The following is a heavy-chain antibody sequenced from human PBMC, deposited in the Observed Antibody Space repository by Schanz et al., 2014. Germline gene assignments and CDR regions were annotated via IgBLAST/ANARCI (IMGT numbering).Heavy chain of an antibody. CDR3: ATEGPRGTRHPINYYYAMDN. D-gene: IGHD6-6*01. CDR1: GFTFRSYS. J-gene: IGHJ6*02. CDR2: ISSSSSYI. V-gene: IGHV3-21*01. Sequence: EVQLVESGGSLVQPGGSLRLSCAASGFTFRSYSMNWVRQAPGKGLEWVSSISSSSSYISYADSVKGRFTISRDNSRKSPILQMKRLRAEDTAVYYCATEGPRGTRHPINYYYAMDNWGQGTKVTV.